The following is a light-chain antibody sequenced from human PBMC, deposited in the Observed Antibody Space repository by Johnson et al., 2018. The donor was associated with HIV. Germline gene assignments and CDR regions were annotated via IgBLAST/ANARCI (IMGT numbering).Light chain of an antibody. CDR1: SSNIGNNY. Sequence: SVLTQPPSVSAAPGQKVTISCSGSSSNIGNNYVSWYQQLPGTAPKLLIYENNKRPSGIPDRFSGSKSGTSATLGITGLQTGDEADYYCGTWDTRLSVLYVFGSGTKVTVL. CDR3: GTWDTRLSVLYV. V-gene: IGLV1-51*02. J-gene: IGLJ1*01. CDR2: ENN.